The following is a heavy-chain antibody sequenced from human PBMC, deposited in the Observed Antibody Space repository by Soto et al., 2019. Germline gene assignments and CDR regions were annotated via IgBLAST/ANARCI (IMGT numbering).Heavy chain of an antibody. CDR3: ARVSATGTRWFDP. CDR1: GGSISSGDYY. V-gene: IGHV4-31*03. D-gene: IGHD1-26*01. Sequence: QVQLQESGPGLVKPSQTLSLTCTVSGGSISSGDYYWSWVRQPPGKGLEWIGYIHHNGNSYNNPSLQSRISISLDTSKNQFSLNLTSVTAADTAVYYCARVSATGTRWFDPWGQGTLVTVSS. CDR2: IHHNGNS. J-gene: IGHJ5*02.